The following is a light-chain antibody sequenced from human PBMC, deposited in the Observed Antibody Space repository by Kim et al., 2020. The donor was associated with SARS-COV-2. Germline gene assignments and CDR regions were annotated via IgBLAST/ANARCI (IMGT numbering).Light chain of an antibody. CDR1: HEIRND. Sequence: APVGDRVTTTRRGSHEIRNDLYRCKQRPGKAPQSLISAVSTFHSGVSPRFSGSRSGTDITLTVTSVQHQDFATHYCLHNNNYPLTFGGGTQGE. V-gene: IGKV1-6*01. J-gene: IGKJ4*01. CDR2: AVS. CDR3: LHNNNYPLT.